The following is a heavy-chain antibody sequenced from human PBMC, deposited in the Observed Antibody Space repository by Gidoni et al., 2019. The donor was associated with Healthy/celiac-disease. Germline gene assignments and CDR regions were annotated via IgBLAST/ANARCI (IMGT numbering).Heavy chain of an antibody. D-gene: IGHD4-4*01. CDR3: AKVSQGDDYSNTHGGYFDY. CDR2: ISGSGGST. Sequence: EVQLLESGGGLVQPGGSLRLSCAASGFPFSSYAMSWVRQAPGKGLEWVAAISGSGGSTYYADSVKGRFTISRDNSKNTLYLQMNSLRAEDTAVYYCAKVSQGDDYSNTHGGYFDYWGQGTLVTVSS. J-gene: IGHJ4*02. V-gene: IGHV3-23*01. CDR1: GFPFSSYA.